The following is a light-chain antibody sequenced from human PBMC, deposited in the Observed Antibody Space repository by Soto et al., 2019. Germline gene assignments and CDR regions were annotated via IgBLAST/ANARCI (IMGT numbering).Light chain of an antibody. V-gene: IGKV1-5*03. CDR3: QQYNDYSWT. Sequence: DIPMTQSPSSLSAPVGDRVRINCRASQSISAWLAWYQQKPGKAPRLLIYKASTLEIGVPSRFSGSGSGTEFTLTISSLQPDDVATYYCQQYNDYSWTFGQGTKVDIK. CDR1: QSISAW. J-gene: IGKJ1*01. CDR2: KAS.